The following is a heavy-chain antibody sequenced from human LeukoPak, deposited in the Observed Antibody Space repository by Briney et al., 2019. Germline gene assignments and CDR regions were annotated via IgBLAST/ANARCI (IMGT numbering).Heavy chain of an antibody. J-gene: IGHJ4*02. CDR1: GGTFSSYA. V-gene: IGHV1-18*01. D-gene: IGHD2-2*01. CDR2: ISAYNGNT. CDR3: ARDPGVVPAATVLDY. Sequence: ASVKVSCKASGGTFSSYAISWVRQAPGQGLEWMGWISAYNGNTNYAQKLQGRVTMTTDTSTSTAYMELRSLRSDDTAVYYCARDPGVVPAATVLDYWGQGTLVTVSS.